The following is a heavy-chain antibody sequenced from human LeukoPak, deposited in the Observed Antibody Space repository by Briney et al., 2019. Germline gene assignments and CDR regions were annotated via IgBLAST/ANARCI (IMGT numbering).Heavy chain of an antibody. CDR2: INQDESKK. D-gene: IGHD2-2*01. V-gene: IGHV3-7*01. CDR1: GFTFSNDW. Sequence: GGSLRLSCAASGFTFSNDWMCWVRQAPGKGLEWVANINQDESKKYYADSVKGRFTISRDNAKNSLYLQMSSLTAEDTAIYYCARDHAYRADYWGQGTLVTVSS. CDR3: ARDHAYRADY. J-gene: IGHJ4*02.